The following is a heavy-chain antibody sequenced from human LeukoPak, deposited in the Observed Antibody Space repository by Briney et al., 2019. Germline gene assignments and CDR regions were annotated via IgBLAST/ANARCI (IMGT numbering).Heavy chain of an antibody. Sequence: PGGSLRLSCAASGFTFSSYGMNWVRRAPGKGLEWVALIWHDGSNKYYADSVKDRFTISRDNSKNTLYLQMNSLRAEDTAVYYCARDRGYTYGHPFDYWGQGTLVTVSS. D-gene: IGHD5-18*01. CDR3: ARDRGYTYGHPFDY. V-gene: IGHV3-33*01. CDR2: IWHDGSNK. CDR1: GFTFSSYG. J-gene: IGHJ4*02.